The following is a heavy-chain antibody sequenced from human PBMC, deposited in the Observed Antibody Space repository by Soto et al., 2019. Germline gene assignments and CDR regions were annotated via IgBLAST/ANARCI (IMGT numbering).Heavy chain of an antibody. J-gene: IGHJ4*02. Sequence: GGSLRLSCAASGFTFSSYGMHWVRQAPGKGLEWVAVIWYDGSNKYYADSVKGRFTISRDNSKNTLYLQMNSLRAEDTAVYYCARDEPVAGIDYWGQGTLVTVSS. CDR1: GFTFSSYG. CDR3: ARDEPVAGIDY. CDR2: IWYDGSNK. V-gene: IGHV3-33*01. D-gene: IGHD6-19*01.